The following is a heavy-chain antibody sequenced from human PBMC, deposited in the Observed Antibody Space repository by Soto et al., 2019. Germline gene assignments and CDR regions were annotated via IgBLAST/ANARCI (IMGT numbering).Heavy chain of an antibody. Sequence: QVQLVESGGGVVQPGRSLRLSCAASGFTFSSYAMHWVRQAPGKGLEWVAVISYDGSNKYYADSVKGRLTISRDNSKNTLYLQMNSLRAEDTAVYYCARDRGYCSGGSCYYFDYWGQGTLVTVSS. J-gene: IGHJ4*02. CDR1: GFTFSSYA. CDR3: ARDRGYCSGGSCYYFDY. CDR2: ISYDGSNK. V-gene: IGHV3-30-3*01. D-gene: IGHD2-15*01.